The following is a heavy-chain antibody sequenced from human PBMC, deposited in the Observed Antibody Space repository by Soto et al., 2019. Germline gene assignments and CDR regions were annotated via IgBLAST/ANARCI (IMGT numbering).Heavy chain of an antibody. CDR3: ARVQRRSGGSMVV. CDR1: GFTFSSYA. J-gene: IGHJ6*03. D-gene: IGHD2-2*01. Sequence: QVQLVESGGGVVQPGRSLRLCCAASGFTFSSYAMHWVRQAPGKGLEWVAVISYDGSNKYYADSVKGRFTISRDNSKNPVYLQIYRLRAEVTTGYYCARVQRRSGGSMVVWRKATTVTVSS. V-gene: IGHV3-30-3*01. CDR2: ISYDGSNK.